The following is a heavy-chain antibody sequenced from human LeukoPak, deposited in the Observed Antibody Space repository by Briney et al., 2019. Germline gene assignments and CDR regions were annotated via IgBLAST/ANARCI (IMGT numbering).Heavy chain of an antibody. D-gene: IGHD3-10*01. CDR1: GFTFSSYS. J-gene: IGHJ4*02. V-gene: IGHV3-48*04. CDR2: ISSSSSTI. CDR3: ARDRRWFGDLDLRDYFDY. Sequence: PGGSLRLSCAASGFTFSSYSMNWVRQAPGKGLEWVSYISSSSSTIYYADSVKGRFTISRDNAKNSLYLQMNSLRAEDTAVYYCARDRRWFGDLDLRDYFDYWGQGTLVTVSS.